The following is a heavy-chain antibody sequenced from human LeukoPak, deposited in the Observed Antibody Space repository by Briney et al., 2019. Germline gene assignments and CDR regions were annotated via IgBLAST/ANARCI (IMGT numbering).Heavy chain of an antibody. D-gene: IGHD6-19*01. CDR2: IRHDESEI. CDR1: GFTFTNYW. V-gene: IGHV3-7*01. Sequence: GGSLRLSCAASGFTFTNYWMSWVRQPPGNGLEWVANIRHDESEIYYVDSVKGRFTISRDNAKDSLFLQMNSLRAEDTAVYYCARDPGRSGWDYWGQGALVTVSS. J-gene: IGHJ4*02. CDR3: ARDPGRSGWDY.